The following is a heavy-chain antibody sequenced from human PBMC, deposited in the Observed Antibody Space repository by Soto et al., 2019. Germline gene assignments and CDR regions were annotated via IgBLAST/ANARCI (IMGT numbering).Heavy chain of an antibody. CDR3: ARGVREYYYYGMDV. CDR1: GGTFSSYA. J-gene: IGHJ6*02. D-gene: IGHD3-10*01. Sequence: ASVKVSCKASGGTFSSYAISWVRQAPGQGLEWMGGIIPIFGTANYAQKFQGRVTITADESTSTAYMELSSLRSEDTAVYYCARGVREYYYYGMDVWGQGTTVTVSS. V-gene: IGHV1-69*13. CDR2: IIPIFGTA.